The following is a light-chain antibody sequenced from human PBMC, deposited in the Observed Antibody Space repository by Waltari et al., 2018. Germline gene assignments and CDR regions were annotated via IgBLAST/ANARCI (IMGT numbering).Light chain of an antibody. J-gene: IGKJ2*01. CDR1: QGISNS. CDR2: GAS. Sequence: DIQMTQSPSSLSASVGDIVTFTCRASQGISNSLVWFQQKPGKPPRLLIYGASHLQTGVPARFSGSGSGTDFSVTISSLQPEDFATYYCQQSYSHPYTFGQGTKVEIK. CDR3: QQSYSHPYT. V-gene: IGKV1-39*01.